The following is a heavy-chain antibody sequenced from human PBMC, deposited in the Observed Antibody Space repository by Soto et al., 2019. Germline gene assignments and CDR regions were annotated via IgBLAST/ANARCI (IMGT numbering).Heavy chain of an antibody. CDR1: GFSLSTSGVR. V-gene: IGHV2-70*04. CDR2: IDWDDDK. D-gene: IGHD3-3*01. J-gene: IGHJ6*02. Sequence: SGPTLVNPTQTLTQTCTFSGFSLSTSGVRVSWIRQPPGKALEWLARIDWDDDKFYSTSLKTRLTISKDTSKNQVVLTMTNMDPVDTATYYCARDGVAASYYYGMDVWGQGTTVTVSS. CDR3: ARDGVAASYYYGMDV.